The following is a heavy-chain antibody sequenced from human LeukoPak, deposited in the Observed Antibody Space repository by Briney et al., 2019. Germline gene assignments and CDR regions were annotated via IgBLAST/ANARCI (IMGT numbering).Heavy chain of an antibody. CDR2: INHSGST. CDR3: ARRSGWEATYYYYYMDV. CDR1: GGSFSGYY. Sequence: SETLSLTCAVYGGSFSGYYWSWIRQPPGKGLEWIGEINHSGSTNYNPSLKSRVTISVDTSKNQFSLKLSSVTAADTAVYYCARRSGWEATYYYYYMDVWGKGTTVTVSS. V-gene: IGHV4-34*01. D-gene: IGHD1-26*01. J-gene: IGHJ6*03.